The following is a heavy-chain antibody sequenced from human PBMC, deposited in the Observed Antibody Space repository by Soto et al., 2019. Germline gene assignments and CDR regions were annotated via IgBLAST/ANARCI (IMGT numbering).Heavy chain of an antibody. CDR2: IYYSWST. Sequence: SETLSLTCTVSVGSVSSGNYYLSWIRQPPGKGLEWIGYIYYSWSTNYNPSLKSRVTISLDTSKNQFSLKLSSVTAADTAVFYCASYDVLAAYYYWGQGTLVTVS. CDR3: ASYDVLAAYYY. V-gene: IGHV4-61*01. J-gene: IGHJ4*02. CDR1: VGSVSSGNYY. D-gene: IGHD3-9*01.